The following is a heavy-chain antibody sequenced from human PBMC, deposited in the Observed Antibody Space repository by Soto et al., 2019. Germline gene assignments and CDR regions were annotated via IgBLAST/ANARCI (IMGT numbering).Heavy chain of an antibody. Sequence: GGSLRLSCAASGFTFSSYAMHWVRQAPGKGLEWVAVISYDGSNKYYADSVKGRFTISRDNSKNTLYLQMNSLRAEDTVVYYCARDRDEYSSSAFDYWGQGTLVTVSS. CDR2: ISYDGSNK. J-gene: IGHJ4*02. CDR3: ARDRDEYSSSAFDY. V-gene: IGHV3-30-3*01. D-gene: IGHD6-6*01. CDR1: GFTFSSYA.